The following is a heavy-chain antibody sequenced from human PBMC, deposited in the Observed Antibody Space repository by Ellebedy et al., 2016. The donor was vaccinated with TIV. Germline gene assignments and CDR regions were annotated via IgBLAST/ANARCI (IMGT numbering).Heavy chain of an antibody. V-gene: IGHV3-53*01. J-gene: IGHJ3*02. D-gene: IGHD1-20*01. CDR1: GFTVSYTY. CDR3: ARRITGTYGDDALDI. CDR2: IHTGGDT. Sequence: GGSLRLSCAASGFTVSYTYMSWVRQAPGKGLEWVSVIHTGGDTYYADSVKGRFTISRDSSKNTLYLQMNSLRAEDTPVYYCARRITGTYGDDALDIWGQGTMVTVSS.